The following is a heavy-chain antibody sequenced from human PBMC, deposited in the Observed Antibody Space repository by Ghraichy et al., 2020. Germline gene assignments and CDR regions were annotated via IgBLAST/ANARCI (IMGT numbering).Heavy chain of an antibody. J-gene: IGHJ3*02. CDR1: GGSISSYY. CDR2: IYYSGST. V-gene: IGHV4-59*01. CDR3: AGWLTMKWGAFDI. Sequence: SETLSLTCTVSGGSISSYYWSWIRQPPGKGLEWIGYIYYSGSTNYNPSLKSRVTISVDTSKNQFSLKLSSVTAADTAVYYCAGWLTMKWGAFDIWGQGTMVTVSS. D-gene: IGHD4/OR15-4a*01.